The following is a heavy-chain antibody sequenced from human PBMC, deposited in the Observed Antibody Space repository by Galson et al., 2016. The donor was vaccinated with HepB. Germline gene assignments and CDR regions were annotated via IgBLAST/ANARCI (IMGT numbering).Heavy chain of an antibody. CDR2: IYYSGST. J-gene: IGHJ3*02. D-gene: IGHD3-3*01. Sequence: GGSIGSSSYYWGWIRQPPGKGLEWIGSIYYSGSTYYNPSLKSRVIISVDTSKNQFSLKLSSVTAADTAVYYCARPDVLRFLEWLSENPGENAFDIWGQGTMVTVSS. CDR3: ARPDVLRFLEWLSENPGENAFDI. V-gene: IGHV4-39*01. CDR1: GGSIGSSSYY.